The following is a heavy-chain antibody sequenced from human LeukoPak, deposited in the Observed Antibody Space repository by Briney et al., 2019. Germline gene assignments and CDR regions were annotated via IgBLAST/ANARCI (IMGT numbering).Heavy chain of an antibody. CDR1: GFTFSNYA. Sequence: GGSLRLSCAASGFTFSNYAMHWVRQAPGRELEYVSGISSDGGSRDNSRNTLYLQMGSLRPEDVAVYYCARRDDIKTFDFWGQGTLVIVSS. CDR3: ARRDDIKTFDF. CDR2: ISSDGGS. J-gene: IGHJ4*02. V-gene: IGHV3-64*01.